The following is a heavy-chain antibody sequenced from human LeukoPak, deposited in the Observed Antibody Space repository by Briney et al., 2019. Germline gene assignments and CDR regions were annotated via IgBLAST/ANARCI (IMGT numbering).Heavy chain of an antibody. CDR1: GFTVSNNF. CDR2: IYTGGST. J-gene: IGHJ4*02. Sequence: PGGSLRLSCAASGFTVSNNFMSWVRQTPGKGLKWVSVIYTGGSTYYADSVKGRFTISRDNSKNTLYLQMKSLRAEDTAVYYCARGETSSYDYWGQGTLVTVSS. D-gene: IGHD2-2*01. CDR3: ARGETSSYDY. V-gene: IGHV3-53*01.